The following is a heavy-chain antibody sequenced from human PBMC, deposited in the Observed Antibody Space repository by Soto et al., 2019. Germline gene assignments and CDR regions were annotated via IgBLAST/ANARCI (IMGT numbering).Heavy chain of an antibody. CDR3: ARAGGLLVDY. Sequence: QVQLVESGGGVVQPGRSLRLYCAASGFMFSSYAMHWVRQAPGKGLEWVAVKTYDGSNKYYADSVKGRFTISRDNSKNTMYLQMNILRAEDTAVYYGARAGGLLVDYWGQGTLVTVSS. J-gene: IGHJ4*02. D-gene: IGHD1-26*01. CDR2: KTYDGSNK. V-gene: IGHV3-30-3*01. CDR1: GFMFSSYA.